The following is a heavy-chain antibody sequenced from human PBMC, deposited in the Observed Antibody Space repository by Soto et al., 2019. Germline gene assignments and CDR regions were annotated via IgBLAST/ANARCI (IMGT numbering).Heavy chain of an antibody. D-gene: IGHD6-19*01. Sequence: SETLSRTRHVSGGSIRSYYWRWIRQPPGKGLEVIGYIYYSGSTNYNPSLKSRVTISVDTSKNQFSLKLSSVTAADTAVDYCARGGGVAVAGGMDVWGQGTTDTVSS. CDR2: IYYSGST. CDR1: GGSIRSYY. J-gene: IGHJ6*02. V-gene: IGHV4-59*01. CDR3: ARGGGVAVAGGMDV.